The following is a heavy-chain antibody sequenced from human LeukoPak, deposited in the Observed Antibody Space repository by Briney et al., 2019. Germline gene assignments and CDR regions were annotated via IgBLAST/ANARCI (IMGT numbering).Heavy chain of an antibody. CDR2: ISAYNGNT. CDR3: ARDRYCSSTSCYPKRRFDP. V-gene: IGHV1-18*01. CDR1: GYTFTSYG. J-gene: IGHJ5*02. Sequence: ASVQVSFKASGYTFTSYGISWVRQAPGQGLEWMGWISAYNGNTNYAQKLQGRVTMTTDTSTSTAYMELRSLRSDDTAVYYCARDRYCSSTSCYPKRRFDPWGQGTLVTVSS. D-gene: IGHD2-2*01.